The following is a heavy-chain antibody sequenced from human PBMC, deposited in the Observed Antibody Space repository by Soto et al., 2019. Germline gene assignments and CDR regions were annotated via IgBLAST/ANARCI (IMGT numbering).Heavy chain of an antibody. J-gene: IGHJ6*01. D-gene: IGHD3-10*01. CDR2: IMPVFPTA. CDR1: GGTFRTSA. CDR3: ARDKDRQHLGGNYYYIMDV. V-gene: IGHV1-69*12. Sequence: QVQLVQSGAEVKKPGSSVKVSCKTSGGTFRTSAISWVRQAPGQGLEWMGGIMPVFPTADYAQKFQGRVTITANETTSTAYMELSSLRAEDTAVYSCARDKDRQHLGGNYYYIMDVWGQGTTVTVSS.